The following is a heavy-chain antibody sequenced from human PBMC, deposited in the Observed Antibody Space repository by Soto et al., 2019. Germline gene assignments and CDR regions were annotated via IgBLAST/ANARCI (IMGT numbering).Heavy chain of an antibody. Sequence: ASVKVSCKASGYTFTGYYMHWVRQVPGQGLEWMGWINPNSGGTNYAQKFQGWVTMTRDTSISTAYMELSRLRSDDTAVYYCARGSGVYCSSTSCYYDAFDIWGQGTMVTVSS. CDR3: ARGSGVYCSSTSCYYDAFDI. D-gene: IGHD2-2*01. J-gene: IGHJ3*02. CDR2: INPNSGGT. CDR1: GYTFTGYY. V-gene: IGHV1-2*04.